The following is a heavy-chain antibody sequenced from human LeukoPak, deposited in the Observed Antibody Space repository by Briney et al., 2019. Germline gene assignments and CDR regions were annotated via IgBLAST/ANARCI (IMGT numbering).Heavy chain of an antibody. J-gene: IGHJ4*02. D-gene: IGHD3-10*01. CDR3: AREIAGLYGSGSYPDY. V-gene: IGHV4-38-2*02. CDR1: GYSISSGYY. Sequence: PSETLSLTCTVSGYSISSGYYWGWIRQPPGKGLEWIGSIYHSGSTYYNPSLKSRVTISVDTSKNQFSLKLSSVTAADTAVYYCAREIAGLYGSGSYPDYWGQGTLVTVSS. CDR2: IYHSGST.